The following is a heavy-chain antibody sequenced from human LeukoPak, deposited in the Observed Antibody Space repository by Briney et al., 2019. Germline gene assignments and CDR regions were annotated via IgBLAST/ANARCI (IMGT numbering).Heavy chain of an antibody. V-gene: IGHV1-69*04. D-gene: IGHD3-16*01. CDR3: ARVQLERFGDFDY. CDR2: IIPILGIA. Sequence: SEKLSCKASVGTFSSYAISWVRQAPGQGLEWMGRIIPILGIANYAQKFQGRVTITADKSTSTAYMERSSLGSEDAAVYYCARVQLERFGDFDYWGQGTLVTVSS. J-gene: IGHJ4*02. CDR1: VGTFSSYA.